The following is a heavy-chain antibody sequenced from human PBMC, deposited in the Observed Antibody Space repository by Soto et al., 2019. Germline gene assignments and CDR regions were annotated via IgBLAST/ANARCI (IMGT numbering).Heavy chain of an antibody. Sequence: SETLSLTCTVSGGSISSYYWSWIRQPPGKGLEWIGYIYYSGSTNYNPSLKSRVTISVDTSKNQFSLKLSSVTAADTAVYYCARVWGYCSGRSCYADAFDIWGQGTMVT. CDR3: ARVWGYCSGRSCYADAFDI. D-gene: IGHD2-15*01. J-gene: IGHJ3*02. V-gene: IGHV4-59*01. CDR1: GGSISSYY. CDR2: IYYSGST.